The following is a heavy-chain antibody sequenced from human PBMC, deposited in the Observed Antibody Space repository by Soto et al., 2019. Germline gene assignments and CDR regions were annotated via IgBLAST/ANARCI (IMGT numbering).Heavy chain of an antibody. CDR1: GFTFSNAW. Sequence: GGSLRLSCAASGFTFSNAWMNWVRQAPGKGLEWFGRIKSKTDGGTTDYAAPVKGRFTISRDDSKNTLYLQMNSLKTEDTAVYYCTTDLNWNYYYFDYWGQGTLVTVSS. V-gene: IGHV3-15*07. D-gene: IGHD1-7*01. CDR2: IKSKTDGGTT. CDR3: TTDLNWNYYYFDY. J-gene: IGHJ4*02.